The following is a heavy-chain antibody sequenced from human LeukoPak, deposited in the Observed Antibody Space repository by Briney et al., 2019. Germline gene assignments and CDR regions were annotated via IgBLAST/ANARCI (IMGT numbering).Heavy chain of an antibody. V-gene: IGHV1-18*01. CDR2: ISGYNGKT. CDR1: GYTFTNYA. D-gene: IGHD2-15*01. J-gene: IGHJ4*02. CDR3: ARDVGEGYCSGGSCSDY. Sequence: GASVKVSCKASGYTFTNYAISWVRQAPGQGLEWMGWISGYNGKTNYAHKLQGRVTMTTDTSTSTVDMDLRSLRSDDTAVYYCARDVGEGYCSGGSCSDYWGQGTLVTVSS.